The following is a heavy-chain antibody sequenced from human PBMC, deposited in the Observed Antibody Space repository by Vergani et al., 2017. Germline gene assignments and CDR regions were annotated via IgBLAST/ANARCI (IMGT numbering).Heavy chain of an antibody. CDR2: IRSKNDGGTA. V-gene: IGHV3-15*01. CDR3: AKEGGGYCSGGTCYPEY. D-gene: IGHD2-15*01. J-gene: IGHJ4*02. Sequence: EVQVVESGGGLIKPGGSLRLSCVVSGITFKNAWINWVRQAPGKGLEWIGRIRSKNDGGTADYAAPLKGRFTISRDNSKNTLYLQMKSLRPEDTAVYYCAKEGGGYCSGGTCYPEYWGQGTLVTVSS. CDR1: GITFKNAW.